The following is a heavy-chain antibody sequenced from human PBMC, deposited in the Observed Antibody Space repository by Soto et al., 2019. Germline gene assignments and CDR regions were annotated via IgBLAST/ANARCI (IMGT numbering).Heavy chain of an antibody. Sequence: ASVKVSCKASGYTFTSYYMHWVRQAPGQGLEWMGIINPSGGSTSYAQKFQGRVTMTRDTSTSTVYMELSSLRSEDTAVYYCARDRYGSGSYYSTYYYYGMDVWGQGTTVTVSS. CDR3: ARDRYGSGSYYSTYYYYGMDV. J-gene: IGHJ6*02. CDR1: GYTFTSYY. CDR2: INPSGGST. V-gene: IGHV1-46*01. D-gene: IGHD3-10*01.